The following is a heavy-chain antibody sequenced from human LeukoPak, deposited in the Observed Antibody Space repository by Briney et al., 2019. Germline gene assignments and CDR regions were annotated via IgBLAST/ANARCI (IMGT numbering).Heavy chain of an antibody. J-gene: IGHJ4*02. CDR1: GNYW. D-gene: IGHD2-2*01. Sequence: GGSLRLSCAASGNYWMHWVRQAPGKGLVWVSHINGDGSWTTYADSVKGRFTISKDNAKNTVYLQMNNLRAEDTAVYYCVSFYETYWGRGTLVTVSS. CDR3: VSFYETY. V-gene: IGHV3-74*01. CDR2: INGDGSWT.